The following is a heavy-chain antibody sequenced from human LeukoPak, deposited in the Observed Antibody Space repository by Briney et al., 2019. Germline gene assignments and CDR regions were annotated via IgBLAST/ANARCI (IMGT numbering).Heavy chain of an antibody. J-gene: IGHJ4*02. CDR3: ARGGFGVVINQLDY. CDR1: GFPFSSNS. V-gene: IGHV3-21*01. CDR2: ISSSSSYI. Sequence: PGGSLRFSCAAPGFPFSSNSMNWVRQAPGKGLEWASSISSSSSYIYYADSVKGRFTISRDNAKNSLYLQMNSLRAEDTAVYYCARGGFGVVINQLDYWGQGTLVTVSS. D-gene: IGHD3-3*01.